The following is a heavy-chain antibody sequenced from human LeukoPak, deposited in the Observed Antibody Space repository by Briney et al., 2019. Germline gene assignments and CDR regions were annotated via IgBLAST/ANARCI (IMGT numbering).Heavy chain of an antibody. CDR2: ISAYNGNT. V-gene: IGHV1-18*01. CDR1: GGTFSSYA. D-gene: IGHD2-15*01. Sequence: GASVKVSCKASGGTFSSYAISWVRQAPGQGLEWMGWISAYNGNTNYAQKLQGRVTMTTDTSTNTAYMELRSLRSDDTAVYYCAQNRYCSGGSCYSPWFDPWGQGTLVTVSS. J-gene: IGHJ5*02. CDR3: AQNRYCSGGSCYSPWFDP.